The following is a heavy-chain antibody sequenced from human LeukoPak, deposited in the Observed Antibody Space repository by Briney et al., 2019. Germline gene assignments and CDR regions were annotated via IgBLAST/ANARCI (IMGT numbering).Heavy chain of an antibody. CDR2: INPNSGGT. Sequence: ASVKVSCKASGYTFTGYYMHWVRQAPGQGLEWMGWINPNSGGTNYAQKFQGRVTMTRDTSISTAYMELSRLRSDDTAVYYCARGEDYYGSGSRYWGQGTLVTVSS. CDR1: GYTFTGYY. CDR3: ARGEDYYGSGSRY. D-gene: IGHD3-10*01. J-gene: IGHJ4*02. V-gene: IGHV1-2*02.